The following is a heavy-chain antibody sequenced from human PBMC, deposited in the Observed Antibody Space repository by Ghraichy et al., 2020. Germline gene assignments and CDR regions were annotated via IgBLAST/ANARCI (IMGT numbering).Heavy chain of an antibody. CDR3: AREVGSGSYTRGMDV. Sequence: CAASGFTFSSYTMTWVRQAPGKGLEWVSVISSSSNYMYYADSVKGRFTISRDNAKNSLSLQMDSLRAEDTAVYYCAREVGSGSYTRGMDVWGQGTTVTVSS. J-gene: IGHJ6*02. CDR1: GFTFSSYT. CDR2: ISSSSNYM. D-gene: IGHD3-10*01. V-gene: IGHV3-21*01.